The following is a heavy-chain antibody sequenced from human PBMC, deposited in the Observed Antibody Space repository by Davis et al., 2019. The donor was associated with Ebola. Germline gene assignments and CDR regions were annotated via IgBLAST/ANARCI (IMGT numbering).Heavy chain of an antibody. CDR3: AKAPADSSGWYLHY. J-gene: IGHJ4*02. V-gene: IGHV3-30*18. CDR1: GFTFSSYG. D-gene: IGHD6-19*01. Sequence: PGGSLRLSCAASGFTFSSYGMHWVRQAPGKGLEWVAVISYDGSNKYYADSVKGRFTISRDNSKNTLYLQMNSLRAEDTAVYYCAKAPADSSGWYLHYWGQGTLVTVSS. CDR2: ISYDGSNK.